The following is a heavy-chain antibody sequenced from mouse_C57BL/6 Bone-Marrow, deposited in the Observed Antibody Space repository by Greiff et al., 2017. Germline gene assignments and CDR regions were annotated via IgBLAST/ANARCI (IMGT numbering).Heavy chain of an antibody. CDR3: ARALYYYGSSPYFDY. D-gene: IGHD1-1*01. J-gene: IGHJ2*01. V-gene: IGHV5-4*01. CDR1: GFTFSSYA. Sequence: EVQGVESGGGLVKPGGSLKLSCAASGFTFSSYAMSWVRQTPEKRLEWVATISDGGSYTYYPDNVKGRFTISRDNAKNNLYLQMSHLKSEDTAMYYCARALYYYGSSPYFDYWGQGTTLTVSS. CDR2: ISDGGSYT.